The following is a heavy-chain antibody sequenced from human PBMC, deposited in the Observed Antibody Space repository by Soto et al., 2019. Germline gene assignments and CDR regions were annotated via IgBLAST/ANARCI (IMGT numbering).Heavy chain of an antibody. Sequence: VRLQESGPGLVKPSETLSLTCSVSGDSINNYYWSWIRQPAGKGLEWIGRIYSSGSANYNPSLKTXXXMSVDTSKNQVFLSVTTVTAADTAVYFCARGGTRSADLPTYWGQGIQVIVSS. D-gene: IGHD1-1*01. CDR2: IYSSGSA. J-gene: IGHJ4*02. V-gene: IGHV4-4*07. CDR3: ARGGTRSADLPTY. CDR1: GDSINNYY.